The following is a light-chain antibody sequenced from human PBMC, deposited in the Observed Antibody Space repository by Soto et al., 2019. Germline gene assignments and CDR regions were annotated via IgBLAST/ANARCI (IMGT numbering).Light chain of an antibody. CDR3: AAWDDTLNGVV. Sequence: QSVLTQPPPTSGTPGQRVTISCSGSSTNIGSNTVNWYQQFPGTAPKLLIHDNNQRPSEVPDRFSGSKSGTSASLAISGLQSEDEADYYCAAWDDTLNGVVFGGGTKLT. V-gene: IGLV1-44*01. CDR2: DNN. CDR1: STNIGSNT. J-gene: IGLJ2*01.